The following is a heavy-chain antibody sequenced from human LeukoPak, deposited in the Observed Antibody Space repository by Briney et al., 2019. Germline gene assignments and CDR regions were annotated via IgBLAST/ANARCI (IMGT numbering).Heavy chain of an antibody. CDR2: IYSGGST. J-gene: IGHJ6*02. CDR3: AVMVRGVDYGMGV. CDR1: GFTVSSNY. V-gene: IGHV3-66*01. D-gene: IGHD3-10*01. Sequence: GGSLRLSCAAPGFTVSSNYMSWVRQAPGKGLEWVSVIYSGGSTYYADSVKGRFTISRDNSKNTLYLQMNSLRAEDTAVYYCAVMVRGVDYGMGVWGQGTTVTVSS.